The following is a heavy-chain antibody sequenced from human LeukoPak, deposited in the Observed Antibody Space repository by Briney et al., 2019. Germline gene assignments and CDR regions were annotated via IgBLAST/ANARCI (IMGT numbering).Heavy chain of an antibody. CDR1: GVTLSNSW. CDR2: INMDGSTT. D-gene: IGHD6-19*01. J-gene: IGHJ4*02. V-gene: IGHV3-74*01. Sequence: PGGSLRLSCVASGVTLSNSWMHWVRQAPGKGLVWVSRINMDGSTTNYADSVRGRFTISRDNAKNTLHLQMNSLRAEDTAVYYCVRSVSGWYGFFDYWGQGTLVTLSS. CDR3: VRSVSGWYGFFDY.